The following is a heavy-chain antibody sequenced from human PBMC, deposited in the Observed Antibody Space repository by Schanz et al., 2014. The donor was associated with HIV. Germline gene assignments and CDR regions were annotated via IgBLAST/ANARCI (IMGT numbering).Heavy chain of an antibody. CDR1: GFSSSNSV. CDR3: ARQYYYDSSGYYPFFDY. Sequence: QAQLVESGGGVVQPGGSLRLSCAASGFSSSNSVIHWVRQAPGKGLEWVAVTWYDGSNKYYADSVKGRFTISRDNSKNTLYLQMNSLRAEDTAVYYCARQYYYDSSGYYPFFDYWGQGTLVTVSS. D-gene: IGHD3-22*01. V-gene: IGHV3-33*08. J-gene: IGHJ4*02. CDR2: TWYDGSNK.